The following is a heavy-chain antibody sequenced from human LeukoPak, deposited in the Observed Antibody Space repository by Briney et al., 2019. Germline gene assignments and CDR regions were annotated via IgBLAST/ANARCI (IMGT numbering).Heavy chain of an antibody. D-gene: IGHD2-15*01. J-gene: IGHJ6*03. CDR3: ARDVKGYCSGGSCYRYYYYYYMDV. CDR2: IYTSGST. CDR1: GGSISSSSYY. Sequence: SETLSLTCTVSGGSISSSSYYWGWIRQPPGKGLEWIGRIYTSGSTNYNPSLKSRVTISVDTSKNQFSLKLSSVTAADTAVYYCARDVKGYCSGGSCYRYYYYYYMDVWGKGTTVTVSS. V-gene: IGHV4-61*02.